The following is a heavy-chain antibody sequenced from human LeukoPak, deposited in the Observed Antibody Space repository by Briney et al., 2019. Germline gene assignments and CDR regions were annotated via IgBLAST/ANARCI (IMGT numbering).Heavy chain of an antibody. V-gene: IGHV1-8*01. J-gene: IGHJ5*02. CDR2: MNPNSGNT. CDR1: GCTFTSYD. Sequence: ASVKVSCKASGCTFTSYDINWVRQATGQGLEWMGWMNPNSGNTGYAQKFQGRVTMTRNTSISTAYMELSSLRSEDTAVYYCARGKKARRTIFGVVIAYNWFDPWGQGTLVTVSS. CDR3: ARGKKARRTIFGVVIAYNWFDP. D-gene: IGHD3-3*01.